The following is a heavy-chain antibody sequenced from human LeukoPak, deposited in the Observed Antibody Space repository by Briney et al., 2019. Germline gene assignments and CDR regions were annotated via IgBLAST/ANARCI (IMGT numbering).Heavy chain of an antibody. Sequence: GASVKVSCAVSGYTLTELSMHWVRQAPGKGLEWMGGFDPEDGETIYAQKFQGRVTMTEDTSTDTAYMELSSLRSEDTAVYYCAITLPTVGAILPSFWGQGTLVTVSS. CDR3: AITLPTVGAILPSF. CDR2: FDPEDGET. V-gene: IGHV1-24*01. J-gene: IGHJ4*02. D-gene: IGHD1-26*01. CDR1: GYTLTELS.